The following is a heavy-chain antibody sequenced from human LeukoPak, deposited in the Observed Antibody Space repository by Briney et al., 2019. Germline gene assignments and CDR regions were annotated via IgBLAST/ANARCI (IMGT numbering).Heavy chain of an antibody. CDR2: ISSSSSTI. D-gene: IGHD3-10*01. CDR1: GFTFSSYS. Sequence: GGSLRLSCAASGFTFSSYSMNWVSQAPGKGLEWVSYISSSSSTIYYADSVKGRFTISRDNAKNSLYLQMNSLRDEDTAVYYCARVPYYYGSGSSDYWGQGTLVTVSS. CDR3: ARVPYYYGSGSSDY. V-gene: IGHV3-48*02. J-gene: IGHJ4*02.